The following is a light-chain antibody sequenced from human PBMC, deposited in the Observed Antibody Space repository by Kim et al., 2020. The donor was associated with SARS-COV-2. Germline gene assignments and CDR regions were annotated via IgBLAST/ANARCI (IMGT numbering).Light chain of an antibody. V-gene: IGLV1-44*01. CDR2: STD. Sequence: QRVTISCSGSSSNIGSNTVSWYQQIPGTAPKLLIYSTDQRPSGVPDRFSGSKSGTSASLAISGLQSEDEAYYYCAAWDDSLNGLVVFGGGTQLTVL. CDR3: AAWDDSLNGLVV. J-gene: IGLJ2*01. CDR1: SSNIGSNT.